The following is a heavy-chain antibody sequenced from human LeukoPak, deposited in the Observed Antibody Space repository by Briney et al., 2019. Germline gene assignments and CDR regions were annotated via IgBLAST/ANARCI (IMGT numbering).Heavy chain of an antibody. V-gene: IGHV4-4*07. Sequence: PSETLSLTCTVSGGSISSYFWNWIRQPAGKGLEWIGRIYGSGSTKYSPTLKSRVTISADTSKNQFSLKLTSVTAADTAVYYCACHTASYYGWFDPWGRGTLVTVSS. CDR1: GGSISSYF. D-gene: IGHD3-10*01. J-gene: IGHJ5*02. CDR3: ACHTASYYGWFDP. CDR2: IYGSGST.